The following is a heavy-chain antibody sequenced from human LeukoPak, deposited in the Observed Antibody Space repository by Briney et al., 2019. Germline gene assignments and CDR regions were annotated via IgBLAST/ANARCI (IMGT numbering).Heavy chain of an antibody. J-gene: IGHJ4*02. CDR2: ISAYNGNT. D-gene: IGHD3-10*01. V-gene: IGHV1-18*01. CDR3: ARSIGYDYYGSGSYYNLDY. Sequence: ASVKVSCKASGYTFTSYGISWVRQAPGQGLEWMGWISAYNGNTNYAQKLQGRVTITTDESTSTAYMELSSLRSEDTAVYYCARSIGYDYYGSGSYYNLDYWGQGTLVTVSS. CDR1: GYTFTSYG.